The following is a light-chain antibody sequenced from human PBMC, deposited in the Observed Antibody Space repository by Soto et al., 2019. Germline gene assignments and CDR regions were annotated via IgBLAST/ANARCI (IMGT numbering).Light chain of an antibody. Sequence: DIQMTQSPSAMSASVGDRVTITCRASQGISNYLVWFQQKPGKVPKRLIYDASSLQSGVPSRFSGRGSGTEFTLKISSLQPEDFASYYCLQHNIYPMTFGHGTKVEIK. CDR1: QGISNY. V-gene: IGKV1-17*03. J-gene: IGKJ1*01. CDR3: LQHNIYPMT. CDR2: DAS.